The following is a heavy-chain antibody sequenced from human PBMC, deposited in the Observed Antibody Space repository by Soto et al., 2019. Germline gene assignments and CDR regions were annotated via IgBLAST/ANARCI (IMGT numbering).Heavy chain of an antibody. J-gene: IGHJ5*02. CDR3: ARLSNGGYCSGGSCSGVDWFDP. Sequence: EVPLLESGGGLVQPGGSLRLSCAASGFTFSSYAMSWVRQAPGKGLEWVSAISGSGGSTYYADSVKGRFTISRDNSKNTLYLQMNSLRAEDTDVYYCARLSNGGYCSGGSCSGVDWFDPWGQGTLVTVSS. V-gene: IGHV3-23*01. D-gene: IGHD2-15*01. CDR1: GFTFSSYA. CDR2: ISGSGGST.